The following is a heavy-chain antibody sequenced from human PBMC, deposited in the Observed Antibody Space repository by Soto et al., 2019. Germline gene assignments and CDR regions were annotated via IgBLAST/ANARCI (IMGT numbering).Heavy chain of an antibody. Sequence: EVQLVESGGGLVQPGGSLRLSCAASGFTFSSYSMNWVRQAPGKGLEWVSYIRSSSSTIYYADSVKGRFTISRDNAKKSRYLQMNSLRDEDTAVYYCVCSSSWLNWFDPWGQGTLVTVSS. CDR3: VCSSSWLNWFDP. V-gene: IGHV3-48*02. J-gene: IGHJ5*02. CDR1: GFTFSSYS. D-gene: IGHD6-13*01. CDR2: IRSSSSTI.